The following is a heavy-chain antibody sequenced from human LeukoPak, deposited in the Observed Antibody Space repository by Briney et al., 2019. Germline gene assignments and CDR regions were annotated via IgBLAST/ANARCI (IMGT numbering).Heavy chain of an antibody. CDR3: AKDVWSEDRGSYLDK. J-gene: IGHJ4*02. CDR1: GFTFSSYG. V-gene: IGHV3-30*02. D-gene: IGHD1-26*01. Sequence: GGSLRLSCAASGFTFSSYGMHWVRQAPGKGLEWVAFIRYDGNNYYYADSVKGRFTISRDNSKNTLYLQMNSLTAEDTAVYYCAKDVWSEDRGSYLDKWGQGTLVTVSS. CDR2: IRYDGNNY.